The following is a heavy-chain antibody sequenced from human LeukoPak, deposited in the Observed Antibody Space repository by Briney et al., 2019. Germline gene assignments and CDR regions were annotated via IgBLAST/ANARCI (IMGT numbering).Heavy chain of an antibody. V-gene: IGHV4-34*01. D-gene: IGHD6-6*01. CDR2: INHSGST. CDR3: ARGSRPPAARWVHQY. CDR1: GGSFSGYY. J-gene: IGHJ4*02. Sequence: SETLSLTCAVYGGSFSGYYRSWIRQPPGKGLEWIGEINHSGSTNYNPSLKSRVTISVDTSKNQFSLKLSSVTAADTAVYYCARGSRPPAARWVHQYWGQGTLVTVSS.